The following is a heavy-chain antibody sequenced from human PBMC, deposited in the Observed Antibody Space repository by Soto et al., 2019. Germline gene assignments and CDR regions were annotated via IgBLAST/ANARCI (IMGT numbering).Heavy chain of an antibody. CDR3: ARESEDFSSNLDY. CDR1: GFTFTRYS. J-gene: IGHJ4*02. CDR2: ISSTTNYI. V-gene: IGHV3-21*06. Sequence: EVLLVESGGGLVKPGGSLRLSCAASGFTFTRYSMNWVRQAPGKGLEWVASISSTTNYIYYGESLKGRLTISRDNAKNSMYLQMNTLRAEDTAVYYCARESEDFSSNLDYWGQGTLVTVSS.